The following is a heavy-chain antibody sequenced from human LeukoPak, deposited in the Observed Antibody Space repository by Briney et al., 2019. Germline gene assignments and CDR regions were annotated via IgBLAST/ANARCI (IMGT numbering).Heavy chain of an antibody. V-gene: IGHV3-48*01. D-gene: IGHD3-16*01. J-gene: IGHJ4*02. CDR3: ARGGNWNDFDY. Sequence: GGSLRLSCAASGFTFSSYTMSWVRQAPGKGLEWVSHISTSISTIYYADSVVGRFTISRDNAKNSLYLQMNSLRAEDTAVYYCARGGNWNDFDYWGQGTLVTVSS. CDR2: ISTSISTI. CDR1: GFTFSSYT.